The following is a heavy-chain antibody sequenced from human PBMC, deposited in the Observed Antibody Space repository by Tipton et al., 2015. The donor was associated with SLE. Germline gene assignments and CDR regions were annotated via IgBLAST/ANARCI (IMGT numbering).Heavy chain of an antibody. V-gene: IGHV1-2*02. CDR1: GYTFTGYY. D-gene: IGHD6-19*01. Sequence: QVQLVQSGAEVKKPGASVKVSCKASGYTFTGYYMHWVRQAPGHGLEWMGWINPNSGGTNYAQKFQGRVTMTRDTSISTAYMELSSLRSEDTAVYYCAREWGSGIAVAGQPHAFDIWGQGTMVTVSS. CDR3: AREWGSGIAVAGQPHAFDI. J-gene: IGHJ3*02. CDR2: INPNSGGT.